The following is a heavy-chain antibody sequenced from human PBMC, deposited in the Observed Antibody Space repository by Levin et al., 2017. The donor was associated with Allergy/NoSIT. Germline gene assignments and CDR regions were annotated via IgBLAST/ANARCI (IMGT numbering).Heavy chain of an antibody. D-gene: IGHD3-22*01. J-gene: IGHJ3*02. CDR2: ISWNSGSI. CDR3: AKDMWPPYYYDSSVWGDAFDI. V-gene: IGHV3-9*01. CDR1: GFTFDDYA. Sequence: GGSLRLSCAASGFTFDDYAMHWVRQAPGKGLEWVSGISWNSGSIGYADSVKGRFTISRDNAKNSLYLQMNSLRAEDTALYYCAKDMWPPYYYDSSVWGDAFDIWGQGTMVTVSS.